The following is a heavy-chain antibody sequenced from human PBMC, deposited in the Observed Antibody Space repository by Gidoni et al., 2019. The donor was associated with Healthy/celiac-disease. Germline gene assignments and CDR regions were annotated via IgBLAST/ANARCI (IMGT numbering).Heavy chain of an antibody. CDR1: GFTFSSYS. J-gene: IGHJ3*02. CDR2: ISSSSSYI. V-gene: IGHV3-21*01. Sequence: EVQMVASGGGLVKPGGSLRLSCAASGFTFSSYSMNWVRQATGKGLEWVSSISSSSSYIYYADSVKGRFTISRDNAKTSLYLQMHSLRAEDTAVYYCARVYYYDSSGPAQGAFDIWGQGTMVTVSS. D-gene: IGHD3-22*01. CDR3: ARVYYYDSSGPAQGAFDI.